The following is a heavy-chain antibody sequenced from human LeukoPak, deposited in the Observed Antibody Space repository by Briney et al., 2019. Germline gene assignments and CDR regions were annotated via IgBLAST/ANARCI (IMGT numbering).Heavy chain of an antibody. V-gene: IGHV4-34*01. D-gene: IGHD3-3*01. CDR1: GGSFSGYY. CDR3: ARAPYYDFWSGYFPNWFDP. CDR2: INHSGST. Sequence: PSETLSLTCAVYGGSFSGYYWSWIRQPPGKGLEWIGEINHSGSTNYNPSLKSRATISVDTSKNQFSLKLSSVTAADTAVYYCARAPYYDFWSGYFPNWFDPWGQGTLVTVSS. J-gene: IGHJ5*02.